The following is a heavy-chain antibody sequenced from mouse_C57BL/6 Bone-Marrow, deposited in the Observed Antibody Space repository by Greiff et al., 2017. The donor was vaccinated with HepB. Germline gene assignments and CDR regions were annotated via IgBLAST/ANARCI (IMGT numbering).Heavy chain of an antibody. J-gene: IGHJ4*01. D-gene: IGHD1-1*01. CDR1: GYTFTSYG. CDR2: IYPRSGNT. Sequence: VKLQESGAELARPGASVKLSCKASGYTFTSYGISWVKQRTGQGLEWIGEIYPRSGNTYYNEKFKGKATLTADNSSSTAYMELRSLTSEDSAVYFCAIITTVVECYWGQGTSVTVSS. CDR3: AIITTVVECY. V-gene: IGHV1-81*01.